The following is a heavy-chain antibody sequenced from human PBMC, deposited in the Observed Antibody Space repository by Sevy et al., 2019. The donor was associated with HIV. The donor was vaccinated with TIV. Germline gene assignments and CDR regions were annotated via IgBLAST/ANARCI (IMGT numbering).Heavy chain of an antibody. CDR1: GGSISSYY. J-gene: IGHJ6*02. CDR3: ARELISGRYYGMDV. V-gene: IGHV4-59*01. CDR2: IYYTGST. Sequence: SETLSLTCTVSGGSISSYYWNWIRQSPGKGLEWIGYIYYTGSTNYNPSLKSRVTISVDTSKNQFSLKLTSVTAADQAVYYCARELISGRYYGMDVWGQGTTVTVSS. D-gene: IGHD6-19*01.